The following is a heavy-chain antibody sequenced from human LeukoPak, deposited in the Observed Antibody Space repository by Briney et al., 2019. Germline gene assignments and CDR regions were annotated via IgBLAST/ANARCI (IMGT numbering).Heavy chain of an antibody. CDR2: LYSGGST. CDR1: GFTVSTNY. D-gene: IGHD4-11*01. V-gene: IGHV3-66*01. Sequence: GGSLRLSCAASGFTVSTNYMSWVRQAPGKGLEWVSILYSGGSTYSADSVKGRFTISRDSSKNTVYLQMNSLRAEDTAVYYCARDAERIRTTDGFDVWGQGTMVTVSS. J-gene: IGHJ3*01. CDR3: ARDAERIRTTDGFDV.